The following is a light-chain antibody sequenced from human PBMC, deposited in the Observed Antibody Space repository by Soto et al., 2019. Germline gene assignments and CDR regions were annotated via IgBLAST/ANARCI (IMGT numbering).Light chain of an antibody. V-gene: IGKV3-20*01. CDR1: QSVSSTY. Sequence: VLTQTQCTLSLSPGDRATLSCSASQSVSSTYLAWYQQKPGQPPRLLIYGASSRATGIPDRFSSSGSGTHFTLTISRLEPEDFAVYYCQQYGSSPPITFGQRRLLEVK. CDR2: GAS. J-gene: IGKJ5*01. CDR3: QQYGSSPPIT.